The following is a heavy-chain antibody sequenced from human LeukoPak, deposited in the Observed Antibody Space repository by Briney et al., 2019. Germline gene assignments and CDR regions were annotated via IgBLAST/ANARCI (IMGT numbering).Heavy chain of an antibody. Sequence: SETLSLTCTVSGGSISSGAYWGWIRQPPGKGLEWIASVYHSGSTYYNPSLKSRVTISVDTSKNQFSLKLSSVTAADTAVYYCARHRYYYDTSGYSVDSWGQGTLVAVSS. CDR3: ARHRYYYDTSGYSVDS. J-gene: IGHJ4*02. V-gene: IGHV4-38-2*02. CDR2: VYHSGST. CDR1: GGSISSGAY. D-gene: IGHD3-22*01.